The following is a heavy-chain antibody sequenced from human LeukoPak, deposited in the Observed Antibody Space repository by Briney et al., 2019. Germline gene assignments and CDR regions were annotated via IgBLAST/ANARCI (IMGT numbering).Heavy chain of an antibody. CDR3: ARLGIAARPLDY. J-gene: IGHJ4*02. CDR1: GGSISSSGYY. D-gene: IGHD6-6*01. V-gene: IGHV4-39*01. Sequence: SETLSLTCTVSGGSISSSGYYWGWIRQPPGKGLEWIASIYYSGSTYYNPSLKSRVTISVDTSKNQFSLKLSSVTAADTAVYYCARLGIAARPLDYWGQGTLVTVSS. CDR2: IYYSGST.